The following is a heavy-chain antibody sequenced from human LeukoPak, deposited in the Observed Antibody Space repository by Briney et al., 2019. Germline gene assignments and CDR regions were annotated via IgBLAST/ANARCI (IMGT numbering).Heavy chain of an antibody. D-gene: IGHD2-2*01. CDR1: GGSISSSSYY. J-gene: IGHJ3*02. Sequence: PSETPSLTCTVSGGSISSSSYYWAWIRQTPGTGLEWIGSIYYTGRTYYNPSLKSRVTMSVDTSKNQFSLKLSSVTAGDTAVYYCATTLYCDSSSCYDAFDIWGLGTKVTVSS. CDR2: IYYTGRT. V-gene: IGHV4-39*05. CDR3: ATTLYCDSSSCYDAFDI.